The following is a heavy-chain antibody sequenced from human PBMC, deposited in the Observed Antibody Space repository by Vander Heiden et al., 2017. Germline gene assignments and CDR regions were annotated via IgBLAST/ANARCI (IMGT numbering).Heavy chain of an antibody. CDR2: ISSSSSTI. D-gene: IGHD3-9*01. CDR1: GFTFSSYS. CDR3: ARDGGLLTGFSYVDY. Sequence: EVQLVESGGGLVQPGGSLRLSCAASGFTFSSYSMNWVRQAPGKGLEWVSYISSSSSTIYYADSVKGRFTISRDNAKNSLYLQMNSLRDEDTAVYYCARDGGLLTGFSYVDYWGQGTLVTVSS. V-gene: IGHV3-48*02. J-gene: IGHJ4*02.